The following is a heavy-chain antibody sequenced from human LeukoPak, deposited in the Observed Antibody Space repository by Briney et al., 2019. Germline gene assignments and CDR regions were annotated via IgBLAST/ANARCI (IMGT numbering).Heavy chain of an antibody. V-gene: IGHV4-59*08. D-gene: IGHD4-11*01. Sequence: SETLSLTCTVSGGSISGSYWSWIRQPPGKGLEWIGYIYYSETYYNPSLTSRVTISLDTSKNKFSLNLRFVTAADTAVYFCARTQGWGTVRTGYYYGMDVWGQGTTVTVSS. J-gene: IGHJ6*02. CDR3: ARTQGWGTVRTGYYYGMDV. CDR1: GGSISGSY. CDR2: IYYSET.